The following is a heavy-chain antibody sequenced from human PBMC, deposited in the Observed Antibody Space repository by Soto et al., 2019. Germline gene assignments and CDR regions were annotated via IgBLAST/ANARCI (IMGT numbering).Heavy chain of an antibody. D-gene: IGHD5-12*01. J-gene: IGHJ3*02. CDR3: ARAYENQILEFAAFEI. V-gene: IGHV1-69*01. Sequence: QVLLEQSGAEVKKPGSPVKVSCKASGGAFSRYALSWVRQAPGQGLEWVGGISPMYGTPVYAQKLQVIGTLTAYEATTTAQSELSGLRYEATAFYFCARAYENQILEFAAFEILGQGTMVSVSS. CDR1: GGAFSRYA. CDR2: ISPMYGTP.